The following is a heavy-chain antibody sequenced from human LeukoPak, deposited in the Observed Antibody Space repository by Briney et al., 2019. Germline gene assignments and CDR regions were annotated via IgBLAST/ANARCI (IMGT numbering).Heavy chain of an antibody. CDR1: GFTFSNYN. CDR3: ARRITISGVGYMDV. Sequence: RGSLRLSCAASGFTFSNYNMNWLPQAPGKGREWVSHISSSGRSIYYADSVRGRFTTSRDNVWNSLYLQMNSLRAEDTAVYYCARRITISGVGYMDVWGKGTTLTVSP. D-gene: IGHD3-3*01. V-gene: IGHV3-48*01. CDR2: ISSSGRSI. J-gene: IGHJ6*04.